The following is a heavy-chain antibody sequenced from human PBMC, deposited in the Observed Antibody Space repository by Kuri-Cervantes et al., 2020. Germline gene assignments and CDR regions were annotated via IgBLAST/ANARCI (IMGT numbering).Heavy chain of an antibody. Sequence: SLKISCAASGFTFDDYAMHWVRQAPGKGLEWVSGISWNSGSIGYADSVKGRFTISRGNAKNSLYLQMSSLRAEDTAVYYCARDGWGSDYFDYWGQGTLVTVSS. V-gene: IGHV3-9*01. CDR1: GFTFDDYA. D-gene: IGHD3-16*01. CDR3: ARDGWGSDYFDY. CDR2: ISWNSGSI. J-gene: IGHJ4*02.